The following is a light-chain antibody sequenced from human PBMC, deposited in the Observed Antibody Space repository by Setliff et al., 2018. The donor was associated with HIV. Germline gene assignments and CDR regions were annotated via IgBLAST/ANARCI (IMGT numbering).Light chain of an antibody. V-gene: IGLV2-23*02. CDR3: CSYAGTYTYI. J-gene: IGLJ1*01. CDR2: EVS. CDR1: SDDVGVYNL. Sequence: QSVLTQPASVSGSPGQSITISCTGTSDDVGVYNLVSWYQQHPGKAPRVLIYEVSKRPSGSPDHFSGSKSGNTAFLTISGLQSEDEADYYCCSYAGTYTYIFGSGTKVTVL.